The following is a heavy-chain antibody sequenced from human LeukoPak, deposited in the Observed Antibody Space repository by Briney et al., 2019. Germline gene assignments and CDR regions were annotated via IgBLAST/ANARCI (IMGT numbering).Heavy chain of an antibody. Sequence: ASVKVSCKASGGTFSSYAISWVRQAPGQGLEWMGRIIPIFGIANYAQKFQGRVTITADKSTSTAYMELSSLRPEDTAVYYCALISDSYYYGMDVWGQGTTVTVSS. CDR1: GGTFSSYA. CDR3: ALISDSYYYGMDV. CDR2: IIPIFGIA. J-gene: IGHJ6*02. V-gene: IGHV1-69*04. D-gene: IGHD2-21*02.